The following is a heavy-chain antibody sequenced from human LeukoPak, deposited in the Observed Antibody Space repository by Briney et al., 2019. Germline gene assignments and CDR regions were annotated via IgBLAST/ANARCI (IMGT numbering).Heavy chain of an antibody. V-gene: IGHV4-31*03. CDR2: IYYSGST. Sequence: SQTLSLTCTVSGGSISSGGYYWSWIRQHPGKGLEWIGDIYYSGSTYYNPSLKSRVTISVDTSKNQFSLKLSSVTAADTAVYYCARGRSIQLWWLIQYYFDYWGQGTLVTVSS. CDR3: ARGRSIQLWWLIQYYFDY. D-gene: IGHD5-18*01. J-gene: IGHJ4*02. CDR1: GGSISSGGYY.